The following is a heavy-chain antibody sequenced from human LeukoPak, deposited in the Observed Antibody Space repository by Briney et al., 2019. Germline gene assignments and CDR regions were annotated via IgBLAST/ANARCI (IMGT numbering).Heavy chain of an antibody. CDR2: IWYDGSNK. D-gene: IGHD5-24*01. CDR3: AKDWKRWLQLEVGAFDI. V-gene: IGHV3-33*06. CDR1: GFTFSSYG. Sequence: PGGSLRLSCAASGFTFSSYGMHWVRQAPGKGLEWVAIIWYDGSNKYYADSVKGRFTISRDNSKNTLYLQMNSLRAEDTAVYYCAKDWKRWLQLEVGAFDIWGQGTMVTVSS. J-gene: IGHJ3*02.